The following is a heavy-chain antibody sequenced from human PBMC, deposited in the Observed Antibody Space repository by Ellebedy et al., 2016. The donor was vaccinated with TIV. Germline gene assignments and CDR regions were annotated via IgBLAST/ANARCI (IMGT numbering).Heavy chain of an antibody. J-gene: IGHJ6*02. CDR1: GYTFTSYD. D-gene: IGHD2-15*01. V-gene: IGHV1-8*01. CDR2: MNPNSGNT. CDR3: ARDMGGRTRYYYYGMDV. Sequence: ASVKVSCKASGYTFTSYDINWVRQATGQGLEWMGWMNPNSGNTGYAQKFQGRVTITVDESTSTAYMELSSLRSEDTAVYYCARDMGGRTRYYYYGMDVWGQGTTVTVSS.